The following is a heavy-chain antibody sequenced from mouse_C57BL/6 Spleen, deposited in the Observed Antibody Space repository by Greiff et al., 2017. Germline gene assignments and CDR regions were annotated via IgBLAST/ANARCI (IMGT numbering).Heavy chain of an antibody. CDR3: ADGRY. J-gene: IGHJ4*01. CDR2: ISDGGSYT. V-gene: IGHV5-4*01. Sequence: EVHLVESGGGLVKPGGSLKLSCAASGFTFSSYAMSWVRQTPEKRLEWVATISDGGSYTYYPDNVKGRFTISRDNAKNNLYLQMSHLKSEDTAMYYCADGRYWGQGTSVTVSS. CDR1: GFTFSSYA.